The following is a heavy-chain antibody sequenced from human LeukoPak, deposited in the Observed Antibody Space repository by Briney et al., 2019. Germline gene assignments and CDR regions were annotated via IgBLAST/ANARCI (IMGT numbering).Heavy chain of an antibody. D-gene: IGHD3-16*01. J-gene: IGHJ3*02. CDR2: IYYSGST. CDR3: ARQREGIGAFDI. CDR1: GYSISSGYY. V-gene: IGHV4-38-2*02. Sequence: PSETLSLTCTVSGYSISSGYYWGWIRQPPGKGPEWIGSIYYSGSTNYNPSLKSRVTISVDTSKNQFSLNLSSVTAADTAVYYCARQREGIGAFDIWGQGTMVTVSS.